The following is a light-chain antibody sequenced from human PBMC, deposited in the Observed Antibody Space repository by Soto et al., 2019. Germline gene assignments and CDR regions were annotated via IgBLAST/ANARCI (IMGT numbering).Light chain of an antibody. V-gene: IGKV3-15*01. CDR2: GAS. Sequence: EIVMTQSPATLSVSPGERATLSCRASQSISSKLAWYQQKPGQAPRRLIYGASTRATGIPATFSGSASGTACSITIGSLQSEDFAVYYGHQYNNWPFTFGPGTQVDIK. CDR1: QSISSK. CDR3: HQYNNWPFT. J-gene: IGKJ3*01.